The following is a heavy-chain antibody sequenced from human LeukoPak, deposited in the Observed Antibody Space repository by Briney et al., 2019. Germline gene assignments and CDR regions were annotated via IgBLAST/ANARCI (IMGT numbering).Heavy chain of an antibody. V-gene: IGHV3-21*01. J-gene: IGHJ3*02. Sequence: GGSLRLSCAASGFTFSSYSMNWVRQAPGKGLEWVSSISSSSSYIYYADSVKGRFTISRDNAKNSLYLQMNSLRAEDTAVYYCARDRVEYYYDSSGHDAFDIWGQGTMDTVSS. CDR3: ARDRVEYYYDSSGHDAFDI. CDR1: GFTFSSYS. CDR2: ISSSSSYI. D-gene: IGHD3-22*01.